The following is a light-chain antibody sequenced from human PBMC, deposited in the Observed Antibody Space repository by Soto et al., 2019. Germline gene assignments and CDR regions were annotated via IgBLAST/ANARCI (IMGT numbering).Light chain of an antibody. CDR3: QQYNSYRRT. Sequence: DIQMTQSPSTLSASVGDRVTITCRASQSISTWLAWYQQKPGKAPKLLMYKASSLESGVPSRFSGSGSGTEFTLTISSLQPDDFATYYCQQYNSYRRTFGQGTEVEIK. V-gene: IGKV1-5*03. J-gene: IGKJ1*01. CDR2: KAS. CDR1: QSISTW.